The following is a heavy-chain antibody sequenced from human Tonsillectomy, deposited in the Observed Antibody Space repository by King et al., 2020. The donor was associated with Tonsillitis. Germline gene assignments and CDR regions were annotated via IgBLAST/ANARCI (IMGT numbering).Heavy chain of an antibody. CDR2: ISYDGSNK. CDR1: GFTFSIYA. J-gene: IGHJ6*02. Sequence: VQLVESGGGVVQPGKSLRLSCAASGFTFSIYAMHWVRQAPGKGLEWVAVISYDGSNKYYADSVKGPFTISRDNSRNTLYLQMNSLRAEDTAVYYCARGRGQQLVHHYVMAVWGQGATVTVSS. CDR3: ARGRGQQLVHHYVMAV. V-gene: IGHV3-30-3*01. D-gene: IGHD6-13*01.